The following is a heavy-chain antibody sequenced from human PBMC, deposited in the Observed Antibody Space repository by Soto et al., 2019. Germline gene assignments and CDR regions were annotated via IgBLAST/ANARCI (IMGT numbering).Heavy chain of an antibody. CDR2: MSYSGST. V-gene: IGHV4-61*01. Sequence: SETLSLTCTVSGGSVSSGRYYWSWIRQPPGKGLEWIGFMSYSGSTNYNPSLKSRVTISLDTPKNQFSLKLSSVTAADTAVYYCARDLMTHNWFDPWGQGTLVTVSS. CDR3: ARDLMTHNWFDP. D-gene: IGHD3-9*01. CDR1: GGSVSSGRYY. J-gene: IGHJ5*02.